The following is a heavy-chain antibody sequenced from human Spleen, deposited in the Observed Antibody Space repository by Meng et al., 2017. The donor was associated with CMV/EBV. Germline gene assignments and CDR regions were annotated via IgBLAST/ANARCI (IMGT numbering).Heavy chain of an antibody. CDR1: GGSVSSGSYY. V-gene: IGHV4-61*01. Sequence: GSLRLSCTVSGGSVSSGSYYWSWIRQPPGKGLEWIGYVYYSGSTNYNPSLKSRVTISVDTSTNQFSLKVSSLTAADTAIYYCARDRGYSYGDYYGMDVWGQGTTVTVSS. J-gene: IGHJ6*02. CDR3: ARDRGYSYGDYYGMDV. D-gene: IGHD5-18*01. CDR2: VYYSGST.